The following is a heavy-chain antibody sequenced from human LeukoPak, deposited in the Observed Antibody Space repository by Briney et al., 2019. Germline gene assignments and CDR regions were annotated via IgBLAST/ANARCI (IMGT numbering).Heavy chain of an antibody. CDR3: ARDEYYGSGNYYYYYYGMDV. J-gene: IGHJ6*02. Sequence: PGGSLRLSCSASGFTFSSYAMHWVRQAPGKGLEYVSAISSNGGSTYYADSVKGRFTISRDNSKNTLYLQMSSLRAEDTAVYYCARDEYYGSGNYYYYYYGMDVWGQGTTVTVSS. CDR1: GFTFSSYA. V-gene: IGHV3-64D*06. CDR2: ISSNGGST. D-gene: IGHD3-10*01.